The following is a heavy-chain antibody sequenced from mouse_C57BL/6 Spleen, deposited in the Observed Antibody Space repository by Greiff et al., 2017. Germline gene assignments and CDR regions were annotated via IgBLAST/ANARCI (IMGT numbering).Heavy chain of an antibody. CDR2: ISDGGSYT. D-gene: IGHD3-3*01. CDR3: AREKGAWFAY. CDR1: GFTFSSYA. V-gene: IGHV5-4*01. Sequence: EVKLVESGGGFVKPGGSLKLSCAASGFTFSSYAMSWVRQTPEKRLEWVATISDGGSYTYYPDNVKGRFTISRDNAKNNLYLQMSHLKSEDTAMYYCAREKGAWFAYWGQGTLVTVSA. J-gene: IGHJ3*01.